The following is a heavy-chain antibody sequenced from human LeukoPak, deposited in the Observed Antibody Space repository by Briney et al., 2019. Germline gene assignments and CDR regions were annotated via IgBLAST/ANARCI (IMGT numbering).Heavy chain of an antibody. V-gene: IGHV4-34*01. D-gene: IGHD4-23*01. CDR2: INHGGST. Sequence: SETLSLTCAVYGGSLSAYYWTWIRQPPGKGLEWLGEINHGGSTNYNPSLKSRVTISIVTSKNQFSLKLSSVTAADTAVYYCARYLDYGGNSRVFQHWGQGTLVTVSS. J-gene: IGHJ1*01. CDR3: ARYLDYGGNSRVFQH. CDR1: GGSLSAYY.